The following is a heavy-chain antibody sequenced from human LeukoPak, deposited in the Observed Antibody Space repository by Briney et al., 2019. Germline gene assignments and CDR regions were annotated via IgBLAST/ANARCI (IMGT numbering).Heavy chain of an antibody. D-gene: IGHD3-9*01. CDR1: GYTFTGYY. V-gene: IGHV1-2*02. CDR2: INPNSGGT. Sequence: VKVSCKASGYTFTGYYMHWVRQAPGQGLEWMGWINPNSGGTNYAQKFQGRVTMTRDTSISTAYMELSRLRSDDTAVYYCVRDRYDILTGYYFLYYFDYWGQGTLVTVSS. CDR3: VRDRYDILTGYYFLYYFDY. J-gene: IGHJ4*02.